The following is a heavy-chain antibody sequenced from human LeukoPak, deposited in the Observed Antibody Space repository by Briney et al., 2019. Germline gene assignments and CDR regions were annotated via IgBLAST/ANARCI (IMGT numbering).Heavy chain of an antibody. J-gene: IGHJ3*02. CDR3: ARHPTTAVAGRAFDI. D-gene: IGHD6-19*01. V-gene: IGHV5-51*01. Sequence: GESLKISCKGSGYSFTSYWIGWVRQMPGKGLEWMGIIYPGDSDTRYSPSFQGQVTISADKSISTAYLQWSSLKASDTAMYYCARHPTTAVAGRAFDIWGQGTMVTVSS. CDR2: IYPGDSDT. CDR1: GYSFTSYW.